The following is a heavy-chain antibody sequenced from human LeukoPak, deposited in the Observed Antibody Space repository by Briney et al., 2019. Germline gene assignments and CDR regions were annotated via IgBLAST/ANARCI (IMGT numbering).Heavy chain of an antibody. CDR2: ISSSSKI. CDR1: GFTFSSYA. CDR3: ARSANPGVHDFDP. J-gene: IGHJ5*02. V-gene: IGHV3-48*02. Sequence: GGSLRLSCAASGFTFSSYAMAWVRQAPGKGLEWLSYISSSSKINYADSVKGRFTISRDDAKNSLYLQMNSLRDEDTAVYYCARSANPGVHDFDPWGQGTLVTVSS. D-gene: IGHD6-6*01.